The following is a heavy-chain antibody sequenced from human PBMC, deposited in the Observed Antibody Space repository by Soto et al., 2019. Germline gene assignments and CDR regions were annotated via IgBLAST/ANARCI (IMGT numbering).Heavy chain of an antibody. CDR3: ARGSHGSSSCPRH. D-gene: IGHD6-13*01. Sequence: SVKVSCKASGGTFSIYAISCVLQSPGQGLDWMGGIIPIFGTANYAQKFQGRVTITADESTSTAYMELSSLRSEDTAVYYCARGSHGSSSCPRHWGQGTLVTVSS. CDR2: IIPIFGTA. V-gene: IGHV1-69*13. J-gene: IGHJ4*02. CDR1: GGTFSIYA.